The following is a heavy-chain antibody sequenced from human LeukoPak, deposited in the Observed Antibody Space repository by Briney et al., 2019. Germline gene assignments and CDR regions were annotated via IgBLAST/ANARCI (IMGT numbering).Heavy chain of an antibody. J-gene: IGHJ4*02. CDR3: AKGTYPMVRGEDYFDY. D-gene: IGHD3-10*01. CDR1: GFTFSSYA. CDR2: ISGSGGST. V-gene: IGHV3-23*01. Sequence: GGSLRLSCAASGFTFSSYAMSWVRQAPGNGLEWVSAISGSGGSTYYADSVKGRFTISRDNSKNTLYLQMNSLRAEDTAVYYCAKGTYPMVRGEDYFDYWGQGTLVTVSS.